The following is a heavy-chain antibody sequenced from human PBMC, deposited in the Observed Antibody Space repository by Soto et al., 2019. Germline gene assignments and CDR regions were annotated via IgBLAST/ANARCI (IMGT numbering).Heavy chain of an antibody. Sequence: QVQLVESGGGVVQPGRSLRLSCVASGFTFSNSAIHWVRQAPGKGLDWVAVISYDGSNKYYGDSVKGRFTISRDNSKNTVYLQMHSLRGDDSAVYYCAREIDGNSGAVDYWGQGTLVTVSS. CDR1: GFTFSNSA. D-gene: IGHD3-10*01. CDR2: ISYDGSNK. CDR3: AREIDGNSGAVDY. J-gene: IGHJ4*02. V-gene: IGHV3-30-3*01.